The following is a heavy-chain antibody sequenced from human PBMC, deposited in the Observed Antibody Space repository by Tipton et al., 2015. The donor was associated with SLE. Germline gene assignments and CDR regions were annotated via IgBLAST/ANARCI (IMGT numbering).Heavy chain of an antibody. Sequence: TLSLTCTVSGASVSSFCWNWIRQSPGKGLEWIACVCNSVSTNYDPSLKSRVTISVDTSKNQFSLNLRSVTAADTAVYYCARGGLGVSYYYYMDVWGKGTTVTVSS. J-gene: IGHJ6*03. CDR2: VCNSVST. CDR3: ARGGLGVSYYYYMDV. V-gene: IGHV4-59*02. CDR1: GASVSSFC. D-gene: IGHD1-26*01.